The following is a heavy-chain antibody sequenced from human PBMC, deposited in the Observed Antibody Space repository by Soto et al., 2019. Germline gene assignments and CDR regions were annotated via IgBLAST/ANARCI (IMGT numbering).Heavy chain of an antibody. CDR3: ARFPPPHYGMDV. V-gene: IGHV4-30-2*01. CDR1: GGSISSGGYS. J-gene: IGHJ6*02. Sequence: PSETLSLTCAVSGGSISSGGYSWSWIRQPPGKGLEWIGYIYHSGSTYYNPSLKSRVTISVDRSKNQFSLKLSSVTAADTAVYYCARFPPPHYGMDVWGQGTTVTVSS. CDR2: IYHSGST.